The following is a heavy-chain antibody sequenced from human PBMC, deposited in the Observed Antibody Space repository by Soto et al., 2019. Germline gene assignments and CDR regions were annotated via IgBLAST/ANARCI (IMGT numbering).Heavy chain of an antibody. D-gene: IGHD3-3*01. CDR1: GFTSSDHY. V-gene: IGHV3-72*01. J-gene: IGHJ6*02. CDR3: TASYDFWSGYYTGYYYYGMDV. CDR2: IRNKANSYTT. Sequence: GGSLRLSCAASGFTSSDHYMDWVRQAPGKGLEWVGRIRNKANSYTTEYTASVKGRFTISRDESKNTLYLQMNSLKTEDTAVYYCTASYDFWSGYYTGYYYYGMDVWGQGTTVTVSS.